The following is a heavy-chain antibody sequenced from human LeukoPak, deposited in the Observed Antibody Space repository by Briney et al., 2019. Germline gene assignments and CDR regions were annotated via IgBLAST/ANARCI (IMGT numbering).Heavy chain of an antibody. D-gene: IGHD1-26*01. Sequence: GGSLRLSCAVSGFRFNSHHMHWVRQAPNKGLEWVAVAPHDRSSPSHAASVNGRFTISRDNFKDTLFLHMDSLRVDDTAIYYCARQSLGASGLDHWGQGVLATVSS. J-gene: IGHJ4*02. CDR3: ARQSLGASGLDH. CDR1: GFRFNSHH. CDR2: APHDRSSP. V-gene: IGHV3-30*03.